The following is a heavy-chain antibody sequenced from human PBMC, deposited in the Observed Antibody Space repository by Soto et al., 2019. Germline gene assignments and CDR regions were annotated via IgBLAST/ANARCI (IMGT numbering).Heavy chain of an antibody. D-gene: IGHD6-13*01. J-gene: IGHJ6*02. CDR1: GDRVSSNSAA. V-gene: IGHV6-1*01. CDR2: TYYRSKWYN. CDR3: ARDRAYRSTWPTRDYYYGMDV. Sequence: SQTLSLTCAISGDRVSSNSAAWNWIRQSPSRGLEWLGRTYYRSKWYNDYAVSVKSRITINPDTSKNQFSLQLNSVTPEDTAVYYCARDRAYRSTWPTRDYYYGMDVWGQGTTVTVSS.